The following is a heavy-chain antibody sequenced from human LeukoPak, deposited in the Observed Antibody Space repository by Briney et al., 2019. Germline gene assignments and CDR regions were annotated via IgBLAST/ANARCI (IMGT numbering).Heavy chain of an antibody. CDR1: GFTFSNYW. Sequence: GGSLRLSCTASGFTFSNYWMNWVRQAPVKGLEWVAKIKQDGSEKYYVDSVKGRFTISRDNAKNSLYLQMNSLRAEDTAVYYCARVWAGYLLNWFDPWGQGTLVTVSS. CDR3: ARVWAGYLLNWFDP. CDR2: IKQDGSEK. D-gene: IGHD3/OR15-3a*01. J-gene: IGHJ5*02. V-gene: IGHV3-7*01.